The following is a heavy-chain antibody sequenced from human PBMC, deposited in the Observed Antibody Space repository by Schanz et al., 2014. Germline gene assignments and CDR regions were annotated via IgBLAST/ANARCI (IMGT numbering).Heavy chain of an antibody. Sequence: VQLVDSGGGLVKPGGSLRLSCTASGFTFRGYAMSWVRQAPGRGLEWVSAISASGGTTYYADSVKGRFTISRDNSKNTLYLQMNSLRAEDTAVYYCANNWNLDYWGQGTLVTVSS. D-gene: IGHD1-20*01. V-gene: IGHV3-23*04. CDR2: ISASGGTT. CDR3: ANNWNLDY. CDR1: GFTFRGYA. J-gene: IGHJ4*02.